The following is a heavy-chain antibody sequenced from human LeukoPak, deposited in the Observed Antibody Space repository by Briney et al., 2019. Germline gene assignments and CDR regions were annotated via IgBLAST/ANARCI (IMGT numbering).Heavy chain of an antibody. CDR3: ARLGLAYCGGDCYSQGAFDI. Sequence: GGSLRLSCAASGFTFSDYYMNWLRQAPGKGLEWVSSISRGGNSIYYADSVKGRFTISRDNAKNSLYLRMNSLRAEDTAVYYCARLGLAYCGGDCYSQGAFDIWGQGTTVTVSS. J-gene: IGHJ3*02. D-gene: IGHD2-21*01. CDR1: GFTFSDYY. CDR2: ISRGGNSI. V-gene: IGHV3-11*04.